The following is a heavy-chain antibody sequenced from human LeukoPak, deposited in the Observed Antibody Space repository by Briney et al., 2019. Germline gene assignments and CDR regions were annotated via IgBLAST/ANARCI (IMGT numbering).Heavy chain of an antibody. Sequence: SETPSLTCTVSGGSIRTYYWSWIRQPPGKGLEWIGSIYYSGSTYYNPSLKSRVTISVDTPKNQFSLKLSSVTAADTAVYYCAREGKYYHYGMDVWGQGTTVTVSS. CDR1: GGSIRTYY. D-gene: IGHD3-10*01. CDR2: IYYSGST. J-gene: IGHJ6*02. CDR3: AREGKYYHYGMDV. V-gene: IGHV4-39*02.